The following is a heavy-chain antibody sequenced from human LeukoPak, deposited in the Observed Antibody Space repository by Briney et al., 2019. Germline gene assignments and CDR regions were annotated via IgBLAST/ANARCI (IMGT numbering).Heavy chain of an antibody. J-gene: IGHJ5*02. D-gene: IGHD2-21*01. Sequence: GGSLRLSCAASGFTFSGYSMNWVRQPPGKGLEWVSYISTTGTIYYTDSVKGRFTISRDNAKNSLYLQMNSLRAEDTAAYYCARGGIRGWFDPWGQGTLVTVSS. CDR1: GFTFSGYS. V-gene: IGHV3-48*04. CDR3: ARGGIRGWFDP. CDR2: ISTTGTI.